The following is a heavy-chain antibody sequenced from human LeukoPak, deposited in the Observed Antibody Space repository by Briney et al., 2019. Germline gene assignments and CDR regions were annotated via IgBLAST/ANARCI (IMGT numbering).Heavy chain of an antibody. CDR2: IWYDGSNK. J-gene: IGHJ4*02. Sequence: PGGSLRLSCAASGFTFSSYGKHWVRQAPGKGLEWVAVIWYDGSNKYYADSVKGRFTISRDNSKNTLYLQMNSLRAEDTAVYYCARDPGSGWHYYFDYWGQGTLVTVSS. D-gene: IGHD6-19*01. CDR3: ARDPGSGWHYYFDY. V-gene: IGHV3-33*01. CDR1: GFTFSSYG.